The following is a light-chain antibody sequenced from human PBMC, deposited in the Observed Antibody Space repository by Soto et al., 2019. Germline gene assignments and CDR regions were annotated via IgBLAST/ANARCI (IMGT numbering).Light chain of an antibody. CDR3: QQYNKWPWT. CDR1: QSVSSN. J-gene: IGKJ1*01. V-gene: IGKV3-15*01. Sequence: EMVMTQSPATLSVSPGERATLSGSASQSVSSNLAWYQQKPGQAPRLLIYGASTRATGIPARFSGSGSGTEFTLTISSLQSEDFAVYYCQQYNKWPWTFGQGTKVEIK. CDR2: GAS.